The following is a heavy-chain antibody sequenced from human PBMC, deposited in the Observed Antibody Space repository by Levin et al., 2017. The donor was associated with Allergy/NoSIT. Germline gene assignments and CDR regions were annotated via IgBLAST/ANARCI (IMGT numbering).Heavy chain of an antibody. CDR3: ARGEYSSSHQPCWFDP. J-gene: IGHJ5*02. V-gene: IGHV4-34*01. Sequence: SQTLSLTCAVYGGSFSGYYWSWIRQPPGKGLEWIGEINHSGSTNYNPSLKSRVTISVDTSKNQFSLKLSSVTAADTAVYYCARGEYSSSHQPCWFDPWGQGTLVTVSS. CDR1: GGSFSGYY. D-gene: IGHD6-13*01. CDR2: INHSGST.